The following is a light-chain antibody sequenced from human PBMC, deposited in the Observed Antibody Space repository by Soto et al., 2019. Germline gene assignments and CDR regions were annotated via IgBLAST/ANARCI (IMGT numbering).Light chain of an antibody. Sequence: AIRMTQSPSSFSASTGDRVTITCRASQGISSYLAWYQQKPGKAPKLLIYAASTLQSGVQSRFSGSGSGTDFTLTLSCLQSEDFATYYCQQYDSYLRTFGQGTKVEIK. CDR3: QQYDSYLRT. V-gene: IGKV1-8*01. CDR2: AAS. CDR1: QGISSY. J-gene: IGKJ1*01.